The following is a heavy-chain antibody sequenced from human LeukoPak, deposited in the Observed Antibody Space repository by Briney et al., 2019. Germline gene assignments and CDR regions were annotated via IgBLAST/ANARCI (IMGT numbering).Heavy chain of an antibody. CDR2: GTT. CDR3: TRADGDYDHRFFDY. J-gene: IGHJ4*02. V-gene: IGHV3-49*02. Sequence: GTTEYAASVKGRFTISRDDSKTIAYLQMDGLQTEDTALYYCTRADGDYDHRFFDYWGQGTQVIVSS. D-gene: IGHD4-17*01.